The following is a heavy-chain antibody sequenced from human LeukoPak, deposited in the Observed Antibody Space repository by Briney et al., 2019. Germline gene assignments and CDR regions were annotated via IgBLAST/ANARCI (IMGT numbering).Heavy chain of an antibody. CDR2: IKYDGIDK. CDR3: AKDPYSSGWKYGMDV. V-gene: IGHV3-7*03. D-gene: IGHD6-19*01. J-gene: IGHJ6*02. Sequence: GSLRLSCAASGFTFSSYSMNWVRQAPGEGLEWVAMIKYDGIDKQYLDSVKGRFTISRDNSKNTLYLQMNSLRAEDTAVYYCAKDPYSSGWKYGMDVWGQGTTVTVSS. CDR1: GFTFSSYS.